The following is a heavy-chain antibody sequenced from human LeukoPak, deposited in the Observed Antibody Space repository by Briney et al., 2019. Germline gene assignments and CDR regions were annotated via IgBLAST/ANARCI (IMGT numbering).Heavy chain of an antibody. D-gene: IGHD3-3*01. CDR1: GGTFSSYA. J-gene: IGHJ4*02. V-gene: IGHV1-69*05. CDR3: ARGPDFWSGYYEV. CDR2: IIPIFGTA. Sequence: GASVKVSCKASGGTFSSYAISWVRQAPGQGLEWMGGIIPIFGTANYAQKFQGRVTITTDESTSTAYMEQSSLRTEDTAVYYCARGPDFWSGYYEVWGQGTLVTVSS.